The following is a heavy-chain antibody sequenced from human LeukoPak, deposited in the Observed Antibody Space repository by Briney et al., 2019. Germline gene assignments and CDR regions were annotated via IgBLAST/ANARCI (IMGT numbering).Heavy chain of an antibody. V-gene: IGHV4-61*08. CDR3: ARDQSYGTLDY. J-gene: IGHJ4*02. CDR1: GGSISSGGYY. CDR2: IYYSGST. Sequence: PSQTLSLTCTVSGGSISSGGYYWSWIRQPPGTGLEWIGYIYYSGSTNYNPSLKSRVTISVDTSKNQFSLKLSSVTAADTAVYYCARDQSYGTLDYWGQGTLVTVSS. D-gene: IGHD5-18*01.